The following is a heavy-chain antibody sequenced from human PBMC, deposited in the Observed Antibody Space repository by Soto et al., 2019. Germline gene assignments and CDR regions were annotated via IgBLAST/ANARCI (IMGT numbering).Heavy chain of an antibody. D-gene: IGHD6-13*01. J-gene: IGHJ6*02. Sequence: SVKVSCKASRYTFTAYYIHWVRQAPGQEFEWMGWIRPNGGSTDFAREFQGRFTMTWDTSISTAYMDLSSLRSDDTAVYYCARGSVASAAEPTGMDVWGQGTTVTVSS. CDR3: ARGSVASAAEPTGMDV. CDR1: RYTFTAYY. V-gene: IGHV1-2*02. CDR2: IRPNGGST.